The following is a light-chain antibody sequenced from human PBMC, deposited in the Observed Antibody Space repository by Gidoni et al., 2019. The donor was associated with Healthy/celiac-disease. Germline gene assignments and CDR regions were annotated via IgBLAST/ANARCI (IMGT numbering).Light chain of an antibody. CDR2: GAS. J-gene: IGKJ1*01. V-gene: IGKV3-20*01. CDR3: QQYGSSGT. CDR1: QSVSSSY. Sequence: DIVLTQSPGTLSLSPGERATLACRASQSVSSSYLAWYPQTPGQAPRLLIYGASSRATGLPDMFSGSGSGPDFTLTISRLEPEDFALYYCQQYGSSGTFGQGTKVEIK.